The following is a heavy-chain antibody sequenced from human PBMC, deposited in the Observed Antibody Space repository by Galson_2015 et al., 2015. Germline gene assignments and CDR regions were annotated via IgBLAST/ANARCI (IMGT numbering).Heavy chain of an antibody. J-gene: IGHJ4*02. D-gene: IGHD3-3*01. CDR1: GFTFSSYG. CDR2: IWYDGSNK. CDR3: ARGAGDYDFYYFDY. Sequence: SLRLSCAASGFTFSSYGMHWVRQAPGKGLEWVAVIWYDGSNKYYADSVKGRFTISRDNSKNTLYLQMNSLRAEDTAVYYCARGAGDYDFYYFDYSGQGTLVTVSS. V-gene: IGHV3-33*01.